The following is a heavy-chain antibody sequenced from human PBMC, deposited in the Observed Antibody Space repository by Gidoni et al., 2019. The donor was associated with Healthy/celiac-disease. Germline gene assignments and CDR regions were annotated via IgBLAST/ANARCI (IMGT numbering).Heavy chain of an antibody. Sequence: QITLKESGPTLAKPTQTLTLTCNLSGFSLRTSGVGVGWIRQHPGKPLEWLALIYCDADKRYSPSLKSRLTITKDTSKNQVVLTMTNMDPVDTATYCCAQRDGPGYFDLWGRGTLVTVSS. CDR1: GFSLRTSGVG. J-gene: IGHJ2*01. CDR3: AQRDGPGYFDL. CDR2: IYCDADK. V-gene: IGHV2-5*02.